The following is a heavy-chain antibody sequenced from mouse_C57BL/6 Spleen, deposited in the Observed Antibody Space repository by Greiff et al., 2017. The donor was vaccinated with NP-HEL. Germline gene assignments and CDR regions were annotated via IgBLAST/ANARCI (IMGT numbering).Heavy chain of an antibody. V-gene: IGHV1-76*01. J-gene: IGHJ4*01. Sequence: QVQLKESGAELVRPGASVKLSCKASGYTFTDYYINWVKQRPGQGLEWIARIYPGSGNTYYNEKFKGKATLTAEKSSSTAYMQLSSLTSEDSAVYLCARGGAYYAMDYWGQGTSVTDSA. D-gene: IGHD6-1*01. CDR1: GYTFTDYY. CDR3: ARGGAYYAMDY. CDR2: IYPGSGNT.